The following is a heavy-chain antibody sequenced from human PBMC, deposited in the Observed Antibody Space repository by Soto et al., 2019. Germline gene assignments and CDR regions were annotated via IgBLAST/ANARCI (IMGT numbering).Heavy chain of an antibody. CDR2: TRNKASSYTT. Sequence: GGSLRLSCAASGFSFSDYYINWVRQAPGKGLEWVGRTRNKASSYTTDYAAFVKGRFTISRDDSKNLIYLQMNSLKTEDTAVYYCARGPPFGRWGQGTLVTVSS. J-gene: IGHJ4*02. CDR3: ARGPPFGR. CDR1: GFSFSDYY. D-gene: IGHD3-3*01. V-gene: IGHV3-72*01.